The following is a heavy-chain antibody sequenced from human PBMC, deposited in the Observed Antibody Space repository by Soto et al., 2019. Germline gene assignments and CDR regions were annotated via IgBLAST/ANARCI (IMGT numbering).Heavy chain of an antibody. J-gene: IGHJ4*02. D-gene: IGHD3-3*01. CDR3: ARGYDFWSGYGNFDY. Sequence: ASVKVSCKASGGTFSSYAISWVRQAPGQGLEWMGGISPIFGTTNYAQKFQGRVTMTTDTSTSTAYMELRSLRSDGTAVYYCARGYDFWSGYGNFDYWGQGTLVTVSS. V-gene: IGHV1-69*05. CDR1: GGTFSSYA. CDR2: ISPIFGTT.